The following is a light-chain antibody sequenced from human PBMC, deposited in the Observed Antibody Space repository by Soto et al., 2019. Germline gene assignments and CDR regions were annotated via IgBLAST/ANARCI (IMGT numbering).Light chain of an antibody. CDR1: SSDVGDYNY. Sequence: QSALTQPASVSGSPAQSITISCTGTSSDVGDYNYVSWYQQHPGKAPKLMIFDVSNRPSGVSNRFSGSKSGNTASLTISGLQAEDEADYYCSSYTSSSTRVFGTGTKLTVL. V-gene: IGLV2-14*01. J-gene: IGLJ1*01. CDR3: SSYTSSSTRV. CDR2: DVS.